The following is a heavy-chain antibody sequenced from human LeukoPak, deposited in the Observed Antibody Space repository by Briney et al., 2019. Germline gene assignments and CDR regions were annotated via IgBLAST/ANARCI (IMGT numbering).Heavy chain of an antibody. CDR2: ISYDGSNK. Sequence: PGGSLRLSCAASGFTFSSYAMHWVRQAPGKGLEWVAVISYDGSNKYYADSVKGRFTISRDNSKNTLYLQMNSLRAEDTAVYYCARDWGSGRNNYYYGMDVWGQGTTVTVSS. J-gene: IGHJ6*02. CDR1: GFTFSSYA. D-gene: IGHD2-15*01. CDR3: ARDWGSGRNNYYYGMDV. V-gene: IGHV3-30-3*01.